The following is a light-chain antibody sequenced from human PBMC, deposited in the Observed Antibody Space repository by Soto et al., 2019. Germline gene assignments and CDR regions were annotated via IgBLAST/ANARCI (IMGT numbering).Light chain of an antibody. Sequence: EIVLTQSQATLSLSPGERATLSCRAGQSVSRYLAWYQQKPGQDPRLLLYDASNRATGLLARFTGSGSGTDFTLSFSSLEPEDFAVYYCQQRSNWAPWACTFGPGTKGDIK. CDR1: QSVSRY. CDR3: QQRSNWAPWACT. V-gene: IGKV3-11*01. CDR2: DAS. J-gene: IGKJ3*01.